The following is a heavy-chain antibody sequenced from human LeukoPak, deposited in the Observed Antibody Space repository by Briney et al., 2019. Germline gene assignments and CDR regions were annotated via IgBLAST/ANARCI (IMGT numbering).Heavy chain of an antibody. CDR1: GFTFSSYA. Sequence: GGSLRLSCAASGFTFSSYAMSWVRQAPGKGLEWVSAISGSGGSTYYADSVKGRFTISRDNSKNTLYLQMNSLRAEDTAVYYCAKDPQYDILTGYYSSQSYYFDYWGQGTLVTVSS. J-gene: IGHJ4*02. D-gene: IGHD3-9*01. CDR2: ISGSGGST. CDR3: AKDPQYDILTGYYSSQSYYFDY. V-gene: IGHV3-23*01.